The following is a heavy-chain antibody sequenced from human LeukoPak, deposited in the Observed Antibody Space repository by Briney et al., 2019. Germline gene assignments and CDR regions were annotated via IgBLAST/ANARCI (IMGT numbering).Heavy chain of an antibody. CDR2: INPISGYT. J-gene: IGHJ3*02. CDR3: ARGNRLYTSSWSSLPFDI. V-gene: IGHV1-8*01. CDR1: GYTFTSYD. Sequence: GASVKVSCKASGYTFTSYDINWVRQATGQGLEWMGWINPISGYTGYAQKFQGRVTMTGNTSTSTAYMELSSLRSEDAAVYYCARGNRLYTSSWSSLPFDIWGQGTMVTVSS. D-gene: IGHD6-13*01.